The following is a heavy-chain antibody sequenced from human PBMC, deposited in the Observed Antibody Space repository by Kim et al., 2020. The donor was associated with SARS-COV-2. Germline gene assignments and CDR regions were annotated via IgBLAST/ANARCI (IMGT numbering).Heavy chain of an antibody. CDR2: ISWNSGKI. J-gene: IGHJ4*02. D-gene: IGHD6-19*01. CDR1: GFTFDDYG. CDR3: AKEILPRFSSLPLAGGDFDC. V-gene: IGHV3-9*01. Sequence: GGSLRLSCAASGFTFDDYGMHWVRQAPGKGLEWVSSISWNSGKIQYADSVKGRFTISRDNAKNSLYLQMNSLIIEDTAFYYCAKEILPRFSSLPLAGGDFDCWGQGALVIVSS.